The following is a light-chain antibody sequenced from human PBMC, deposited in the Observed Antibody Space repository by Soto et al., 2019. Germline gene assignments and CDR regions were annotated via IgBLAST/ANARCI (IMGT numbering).Light chain of an antibody. CDR1: QSVSSY. CDR2: DAS. J-gene: IGKJ2*01. CDR3: QQRSNWPRT. Sequence: EIVLTQSPATLSLSPGDTATLSCRASQSVSSYLAWYQQKPGQAPRLLIYDASNRATGIPARFSGSGSGKDFTHTIVSLEPEDFAAYYCQQRSNWPRTFGQGTKGEIK. V-gene: IGKV3-11*01.